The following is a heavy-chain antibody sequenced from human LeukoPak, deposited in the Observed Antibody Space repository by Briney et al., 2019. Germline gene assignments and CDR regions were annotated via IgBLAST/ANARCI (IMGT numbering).Heavy chain of an antibody. Sequence: GGSLRPSCPPSALTFTSYAMSWVRQAPGEGLEWVSAIIGIGGSAYYADSVKGRLTLSRDHSKNTMYLQVNRLRAEDTAVYYCAKDLVPYDFWSGFDYWGQGTLVTVSS. CDR3: AKDLVPYDFWSGFDY. CDR1: ALTFTSYA. J-gene: IGHJ4*02. D-gene: IGHD3-3*01. CDR2: IIGIGGSA. V-gene: IGHV3-23*01.